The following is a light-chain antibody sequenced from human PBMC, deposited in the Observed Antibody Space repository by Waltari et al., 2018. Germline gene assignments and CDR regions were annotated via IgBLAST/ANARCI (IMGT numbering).Light chain of an antibody. J-gene: IGKJ2*01. Sequence: EIVLTQSPDTLSLSPGDSAALSCRASQSLSSSYLAWYQQKPGQAPRLLIYGASSRATDIPDRFSGSGSETDFTLTISRLEPEDFAVYYCQQYDSTPYTFGQGTKLEIK. CDR3: QQYDSTPYT. CDR2: GAS. V-gene: IGKV3-20*01. CDR1: QSLSSSY.